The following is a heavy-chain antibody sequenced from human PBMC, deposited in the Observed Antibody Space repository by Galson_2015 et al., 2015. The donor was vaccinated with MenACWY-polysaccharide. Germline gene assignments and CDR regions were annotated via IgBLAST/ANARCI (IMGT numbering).Heavy chain of an antibody. Sequence: SLRLSCAASGFTFGIYVMTWVRQAPGKGLEWVSTISGGGIATYYADSVKGRFTVSRDNSKNTLYLQMNNLRPEDTAVYYCAKDGRVEGGYSRYFELWGRGTLV. CDR2: ISGGGIAT. J-gene: IGHJ2*01. CDR1: GFTFGIYV. V-gene: IGHV3-23*01. CDR3: AKDGRVEGGYSRYFEL. D-gene: IGHD5-24*01.